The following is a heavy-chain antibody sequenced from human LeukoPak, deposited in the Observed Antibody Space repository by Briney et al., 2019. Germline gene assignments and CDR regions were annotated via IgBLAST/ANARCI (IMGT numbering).Heavy chain of an antibody. CDR2: VGNDEKTK. CDR3: ARDWTNYYDSSGSD. D-gene: IGHD3-22*01. V-gene: IGHV3-30*04. CDR1: GFTFTGHS. Sequence: GGSLRLSCVASGFTFTGHSMHWVRQAPGKGLEWVAVVGNDEKTKFYADSLKGRFTVSRDNSKNTVYLQMNSLRDEDTAVYYCARDWTNYYDSSGSDWGQGTLVTVSS. J-gene: IGHJ4*02.